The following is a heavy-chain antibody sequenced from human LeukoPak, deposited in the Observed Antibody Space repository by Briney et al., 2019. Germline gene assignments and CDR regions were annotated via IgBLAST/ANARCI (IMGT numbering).Heavy chain of an antibody. CDR2: IIPIFGTA. Sequence: GSSVKVSCKASGGTFSSYAISWVRQAPGQGLEWMGGIIPIFGTANYAQKFQGRVTITADESTSTAYMELSSLRSEDTAVYYCARIIEPNGPAWFDPWGQGTLVTVSS. D-gene: IGHD2-2*01. CDR3: ARIIEPNGPAWFDP. CDR1: GGTFSSYA. J-gene: IGHJ5*02. V-gene: IGHV1-69*01.